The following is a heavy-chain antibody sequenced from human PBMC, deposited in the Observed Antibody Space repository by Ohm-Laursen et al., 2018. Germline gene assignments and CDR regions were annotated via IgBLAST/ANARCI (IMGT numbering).Heavy chain of an antibody. J-gene: IGHJ3*02. CDR2: INHSGST. V-gene: IGHV4-34*01. Sequence: SETLSLTCAVYGGSFSGYYWSWIRQPPGKGLEWIGEINHSGSTNYNPSLKSRVTISVDTSKNQFSLKLRSVTAADTAVYYCARARLITMVRGVKAFDIWGQGTMVTVSS. D-gene: IGHD3-10*01. CDR1: GGSFSGYY. CDR3: ARARLITMVRGVKAFDI.